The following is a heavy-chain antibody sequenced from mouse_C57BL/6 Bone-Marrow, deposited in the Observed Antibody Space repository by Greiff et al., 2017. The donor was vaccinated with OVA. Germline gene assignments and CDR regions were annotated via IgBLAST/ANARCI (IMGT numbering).Heavy chain of an antibody. CDR1: GYTFTSYW. V-gene: IGHV1-64*01. CDR2: IHPNSGST. Sequence: QVQLQQPGAELVKPGASVKLSCKASGYTFTSYWMHWVKQRPGQGLEWIGTIHPNSGSTNYNEKFKSKATLTVDKSSSTAYMQLSSLTSEDAAVYYCAGDGYDCDYWGQGTTLTVSS. D-gene: IGHD2-14*01. J-gene: IGHJ2*01. CDR3: AGDGYDCDY.